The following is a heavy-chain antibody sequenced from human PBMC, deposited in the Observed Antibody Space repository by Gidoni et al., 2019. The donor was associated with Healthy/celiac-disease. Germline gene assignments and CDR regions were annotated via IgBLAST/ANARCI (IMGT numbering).Heavy chain of an antibody. CDR2: INHSGST. CDR1: GGSFSGYY. CDR3: ARARQGGGYSNYGMDV. Sequence: QVQLQQWGAGLLKPSETLSLTCAVYGGSFSGYYWSWIRQPPGKGLEGIGEINHSGSTNYNPSLKSRVTISVDTSKNQFSLKLSSVTAADTAVYYCARARQGGGYSNYGMDVWGQGTTVTVSS. J-gene: IGHJ6*02. D-gene: IGHD3-22*01. V-gene: IGHV4-34*01.